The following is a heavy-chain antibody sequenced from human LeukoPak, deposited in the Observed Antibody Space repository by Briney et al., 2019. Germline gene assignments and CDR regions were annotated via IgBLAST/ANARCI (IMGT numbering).Heavy chain of an antibody. CDR2: INPNSGGT. V-gene: IGHV1-2*04. Sequence: ASVKVSCKASGYTFTCYYMHGVRQAPGQGLEWVGLINPNSGGTNYAQKFQGWVTMTRDTSISTAYMELSRLRSEDTAVYYCARDRDSSSWSYDYWGQGTLVTVSS. CDR1: GYTFTCYY. J-gene: IGHJ4*02. D-gene: IGHD6-13*01. CDR3: ARDRDSSSWSYDY.